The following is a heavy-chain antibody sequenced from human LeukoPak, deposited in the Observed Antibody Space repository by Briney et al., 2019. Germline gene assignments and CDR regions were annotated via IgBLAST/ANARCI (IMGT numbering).Heavy chain of an antibody. CDR2: IYYSGST. V-gene: IGHV4-59*01. D-gene: IGHD4-17*01. CDR1: GGSISSYY. Sequence: SETLSLTCTVSGGSISSYYWSWIRQPPGKGLEWIGYIYYSGSTNYNPSLKSRVTISVDTSKNQFSLKQSSVTAADTAVYYCARTVTTERLNYYYYYMDVWGKGTTVTVSS. J-gene: IGHJ6*03. CDR3: ARTVTTERLNYYYYYMDV.